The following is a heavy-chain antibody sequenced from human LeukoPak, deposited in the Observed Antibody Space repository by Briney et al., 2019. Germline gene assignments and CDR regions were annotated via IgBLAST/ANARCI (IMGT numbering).Heavy chain of an antibody. V-gene: IGHV1-18*01. J-gene: IGHJ3*02. CDR3: ARVHVGLYSYGHTNAFDI. Sequence: SSVKVSCKASGYTFTSYGISWVRQAPGQGLEWMGWISAYNGNTNYAEKLQGRVTVTTDKSTNTVYMYLRSLRADDTAVYYCARVHVGLYSYGHTNAFDIWGQGTMVTVSS. CDR1: GYTFTSYG. CDR2: ISAYNGNT. D-gene: IGHD5-18*01.